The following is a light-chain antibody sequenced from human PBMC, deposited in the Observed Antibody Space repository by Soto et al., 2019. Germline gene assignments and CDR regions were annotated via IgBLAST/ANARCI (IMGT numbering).Light chain of an antibody. CDR1: QSVSSN. CDR2: GAS. V-gene: IGKV3-15*01. CDR3: QQYNNWPPGT. Sequence: EIVMTQSPATLSVSPGERATLSCRASQSVSSNLAWYQQKPGQPPRLLIYGASTSATGIPARFSGSGSGTEFTLTISSLQSEDFAVYYCQQYNNWPPGTFGGGTKVEIK. J-gene: IGKJ4*01.